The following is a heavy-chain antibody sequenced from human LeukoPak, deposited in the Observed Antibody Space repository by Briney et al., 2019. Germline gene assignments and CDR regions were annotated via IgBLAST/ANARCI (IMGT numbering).Heavy chain of an antibody. CDR3: AKDYRKSRSYPVAFDI. CDR2: ISCSSGST. Sequence: GGSLRLSCAASGFTFSSYGMSWVRQAPGKGLEWVSAISCSSGSTYYADSVKGRFTISRDNAKNTLYLQMNSLRAEDMVVYYCAKDYRKSRSYPVAFDIWGQGTMVTVSS. CDR1: GFTFSSYG. D-gene: IGHD1-26*01. J-gene: IGHJ3*02. V-gene: IGHV3-23*01.